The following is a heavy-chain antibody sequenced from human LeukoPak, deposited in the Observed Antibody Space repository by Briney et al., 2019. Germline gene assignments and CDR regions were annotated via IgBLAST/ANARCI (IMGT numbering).Heavy chain of an antibody. D-gene: IGHD6-19*01. V-gene: IGHV1-18*01. CDR1: GYAFTSYG. J-gene: IGHJ4*02. CDR2: ISGYNGNT. Sequence: ASVKVSCKASGYAFTSYGISWVRQAPGQGLEWMGWISGYNGNTNYAQKLQGRVTMTTDTSTSTAYMELRSLRSDDTAVYYCATERAVAGRGSFDYWGQGTLVTVSS. CDR3: ATERAVAGRGSFDY.